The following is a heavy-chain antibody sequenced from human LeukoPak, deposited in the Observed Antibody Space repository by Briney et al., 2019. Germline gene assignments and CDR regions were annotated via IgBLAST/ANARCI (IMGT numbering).Heavy chain of an antibody. J-gene: IGHJ4*02. D-gene: IGHD3-10*01. CDR3: VHGAPFAN. CDR1: GFTFSSDA. Sequence: GGSLRLSCVASGFTFSSDAMHWVRQAPGKGLLWVSRINADGRATAYADSVKGRYVISRDNAKNMLYLQLNSPRAEDTAVYFCVHGAPFANWGQGALVTVSS. CDR2: INADGRAT. V-gene: IGHV3-74*01.